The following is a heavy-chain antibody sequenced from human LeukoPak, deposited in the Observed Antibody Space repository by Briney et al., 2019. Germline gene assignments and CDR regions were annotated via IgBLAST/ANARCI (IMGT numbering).Heavy chain of an antibody. J-gene: IGHJ3*02. D-gene: IGHD6-19*01. Sequence: HGESLKISCKVSGYSFTSYYIAWVRQMPGKGLEWMGIIYPGDSDTRYSPSFQGQVTISADKSISTAYLQWSSLKASDTAMYYCARRGYRSGANAFDIWGQGTMVTVSS. V-gene: IGHV5-51*01. CDR3: ARRGYRSGANAFDI. CDR1: GYSFTSYY. CDR2: IYPGDSDT.